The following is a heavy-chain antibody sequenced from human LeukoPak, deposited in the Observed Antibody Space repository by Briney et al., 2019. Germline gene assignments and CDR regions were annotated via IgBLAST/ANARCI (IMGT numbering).Heavy chain of an antibody. CDR2: INHSGST. D-gene: IGHD3-3*01. Sequence: SETLSLTCAVYGGSFSGYYWSWIRQPLGKGLEWIGEINHSGSTNYNPSLKSRVTISVDTSKNQFSLKLSSVTAADTAVYYCARAHITIFGVAEGVWFDPWGQGTLVTVSS. V-gene: IGHV4-34*01. CDR1: GGSFSGYY. J-gene: IGHJ5*02. CDR3: ARAHITIFGVAEGVWFDP.